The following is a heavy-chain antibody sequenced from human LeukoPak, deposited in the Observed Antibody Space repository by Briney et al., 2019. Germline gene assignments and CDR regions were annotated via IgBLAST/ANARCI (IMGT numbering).Heavy chain of an antibody. Sequence: QPGGSLRLSCAASGFTFSSYWMTWVRQAPGKGLEWVANIKEDGSEKYYVDSVKGRFTISRDNAKNSLYLQMNSLRAEDTAVYYCASGEDYDSSGYRYFDYWGQGTLDTVSS. CDR1: GFTFSSYW. V-gene: IGHV3-7*01. CDR3: ASGEDYDSSGYRYFDY. J-gene: IGHJ4*02. CDR2: IKEDGSEK. D-gene: IGHD3-22*01.